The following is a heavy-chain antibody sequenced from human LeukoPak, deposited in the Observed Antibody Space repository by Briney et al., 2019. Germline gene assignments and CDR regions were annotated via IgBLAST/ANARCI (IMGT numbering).Heavy chain of an antibody. D-gene: IGHD6-13*01. J-gene: IGHJ4*02. V-gene: IGHV1-2*02. Sequence: GASVKVSCKASGYTFTSYAMNWVRQAPGQGLEWMGWINPNSGGTNYAQKFQGRVTMTRDTSISTAYMELSRLRSDDTAVYYCARDNPEYSSSWYYFDYWGQGTLVTVSS. CDR3: ARDNPEYSSSWYYFDY. CDR1: GYTFTSYA. CDR2: INPNSGGT.